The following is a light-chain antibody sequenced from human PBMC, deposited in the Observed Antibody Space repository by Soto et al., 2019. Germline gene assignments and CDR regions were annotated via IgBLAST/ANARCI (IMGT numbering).Light chain of an antibody. Sequence: EIVVTQSPATLSVSPGERATLSCRASQSVSSNLAWYQQKPGQAPRLLIYGASTRATGIPARFSGSGSGTEFTLTISSLQSEDFAVYYCQQYDYWPLFGQGTKLDI. CDR1: QSVSSN. CDR3: QQYDYWPL. V-gene: IGKV3-15*01. J-gene: IGKJ2*01. CDR2: GAS.